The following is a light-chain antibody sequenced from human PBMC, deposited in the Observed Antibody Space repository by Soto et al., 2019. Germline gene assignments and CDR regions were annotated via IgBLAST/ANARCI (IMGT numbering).Light chain of an antibody. CDR1: QGISNY. Sequence: DIQMTQSPSSLSASVGDRVTITCRASQGISNYLAWYQQKPGKVPKLLIYAAFTLESGVPSRFSVSGSGTDFTLTISSLQPEDVATYYCQKYNSALSTFGQGTKVDIK. J-gene: IGKJ1*01. CDR2: AAF. CDR3: QKYNSALST. V-gene: IGKV1-27*01.